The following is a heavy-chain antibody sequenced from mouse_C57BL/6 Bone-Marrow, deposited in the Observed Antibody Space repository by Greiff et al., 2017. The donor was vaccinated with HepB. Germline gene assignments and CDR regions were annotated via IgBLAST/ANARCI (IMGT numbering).Heavy chain of an antibody. V-gene: IGHV1-15*01. J-gene: IGHJ4*01. CDR1: GYTFTDYE. CDR3: TITAGMDY. CDR2: IDPETGGT. Sequence: VHLVESGAELVRPGASVTLSCKASGYTFTDYEMHWVKQTPVHGLEWIGAIDPETGGTAYNQKFKGKAILTADKSSSTAYMELRSLTSEDSAVYYCTITAGMDYWGQGTSVTVSS.